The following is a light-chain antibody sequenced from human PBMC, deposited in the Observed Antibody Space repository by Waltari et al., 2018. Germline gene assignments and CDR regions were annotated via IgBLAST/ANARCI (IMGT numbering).Light chain of an antibody. Sequence: EIVMTQSPATLSVSPGERATLSCRASQSVSSNLAWYQQKPGQPPKLLIYWASTRQSGVPDRFSGGGSGTDFTLTISSLQAEDVAVYYCQQYYSSPRTFGQGTKVEIK. J-gene: IGKJ1*01. V-gene: IGKV3-15*01. CDR1: QSVSSN. CDR2: WAS. CDR3: QQYYSSPRT.